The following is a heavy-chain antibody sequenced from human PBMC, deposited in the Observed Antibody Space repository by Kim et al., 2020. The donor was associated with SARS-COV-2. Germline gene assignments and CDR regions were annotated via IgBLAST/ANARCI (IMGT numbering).Heavy chain of an antibody. J-gene: IGHJ4*02. D-gene: IGHD2-8*01. Sequence: SRVTISVDTSKNQFSLKLSSVTAADTAVYYCARNCVGGPGYCTNGSIFDYWGQGTLVTVSS. CDR3: ARNCVGGPGYCTNGSIFDY. V-gene: IGHV4-31*02.